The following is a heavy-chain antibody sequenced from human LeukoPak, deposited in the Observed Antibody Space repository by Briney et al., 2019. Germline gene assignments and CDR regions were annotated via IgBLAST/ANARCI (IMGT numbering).Heavy chain of an antibody. Sequence: GGSLRLSCAATGLTFSSYAMSLVRQAPGKGLEWVSAISGSGGSTYYADTVKGRFTISRDNSKNTLYLQMNSLRAEDTAVYYCAHRDGYNSYWGQGTLVTVSS. D-gene: IGHD5-24*01. J-gene: IGHJ4*02. CDR3: AHRDGYNSY. CDR2: ISGSGGST. V-gene: IGHV3-23*01. CDR1: GLTFSSYA.